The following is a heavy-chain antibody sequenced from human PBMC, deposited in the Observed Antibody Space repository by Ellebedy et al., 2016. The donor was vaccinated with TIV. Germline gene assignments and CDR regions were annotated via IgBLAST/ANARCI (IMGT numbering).Heavy chain of an antibody. CDR3: ARAMYLPAGYYYYYMDV. V-gene: IGHV3-13*01. CDR1: EFTFSYFD. Sequence: GGSLRLSCTASEFTFSYFDMHWVRQTAGKGLEWVSGIRTAGETYYTDSVKGRFTISRENAKNSLYLQMNNLSAGDTAVYYCARAMYLPAGYYYYYMDVWGKGTTVTVSS. D-gene: IGHD2-8*01. J-gene: IGHJ6*03. CDR2: IRTAGET.